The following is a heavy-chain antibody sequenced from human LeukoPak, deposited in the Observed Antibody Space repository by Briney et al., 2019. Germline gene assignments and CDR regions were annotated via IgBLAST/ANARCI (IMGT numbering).Heavy chain of an antibody. J-gene: IGHJ4*02. CDR2: IHTSGST. Sequence: PSETLSLTCTVSGGSISNYHWSWIRQPAGKGLEWIGQIHTSGSTNYNPPLKSRVSMSIDTTEDQVSLTIRSVTAADTAFRYCARRDISSGWSFDYWGQGTLVTVSS. CDR3: ARRDISSGWSFDY. D-gene: IGHD6-19*01. CDR1: GGSISNYH. V-gene: IGHV4-4*07.